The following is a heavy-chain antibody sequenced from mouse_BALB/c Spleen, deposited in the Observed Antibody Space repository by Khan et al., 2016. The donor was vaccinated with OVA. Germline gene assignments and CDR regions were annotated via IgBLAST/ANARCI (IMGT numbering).Heavy chain of an antibody. V-gene: IGHV1S137*01. CDR1: GYTFTDFA. CDR3: ARGSGNSRFAY. D-gene: IGHD1-3*01. Sequence: QIQLVQSGAELVRPGVSVKISCKGSGYTFTDFAMHWVKQSHAKSLEWSGVISTYYGDATYNQKFKGKATMTVDKSSSTAYMELARLTSEDSAIYYCARGSGNSRFAYWGQGTLVTVSA. CDR2: ISTYYGDA. J-gene: IGHJ3*01.